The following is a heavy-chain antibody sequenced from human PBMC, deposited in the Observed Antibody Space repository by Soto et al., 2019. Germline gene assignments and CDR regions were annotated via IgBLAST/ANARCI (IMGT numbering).Heavy chain of an antibody. CDR1: GFIFSSYG. D-gene: IGHD3-16*01. Sequence: QVQLVESGGGVVQPGRSLRLSCATSGFIFSSYGIHWLRQAPGKGLEWLAIISHDGNKKYYADSVKGRFTISRDNSKNTVYLQMDSLRVEDTAVYYCARDGGEFDYWGQGTLVTVSS. J-gene: IGHJ4*02. V-gene: IGHV3-33*05. CDR3: ARDGGEFDY. CDR2: ISHDGNKK.